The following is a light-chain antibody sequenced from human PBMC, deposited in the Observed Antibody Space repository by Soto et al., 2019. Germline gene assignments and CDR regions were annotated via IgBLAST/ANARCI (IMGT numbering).Light chain of an antibody. CDR2: EVS. V-gene: IGLV2-14*01. Sequence: QSVLTQPASVSGSPGQSITISCTGTSSDVGRYNFVSWYQQHPGKAPKFMIYEVSNRPSGVSNRFSGSKSGNTASLTISGLQAEDEADYYCSSYTSSSTLLFGGGTKVTVL. J-gene: IGLJ2*01. CDR1: SSDVGRYNF. CDR3: SSYTSSSTLL.